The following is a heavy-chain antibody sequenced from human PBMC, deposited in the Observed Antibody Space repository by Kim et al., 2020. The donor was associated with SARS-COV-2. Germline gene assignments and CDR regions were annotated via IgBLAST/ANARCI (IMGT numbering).Heavy chain of an antibody. CDR1: GGSFSGYY. CDR3: ARGRRYSSGWSYFDY. D-gene: IGHD6-19*01. CDR2: INHSGST. V-gene: IGHV4-34*01. Sequence: SETLSLTCAVYGGSFSGYYWSWIRQPPGKGLEWIGEINHSGSTNYNPSLKSRVTISVDTSKNQFSLKLSSVTAADTAVYYCARGRRYSSGWSYFDYWGQGTLVTVSS. J-gene: IGHJ4*02.